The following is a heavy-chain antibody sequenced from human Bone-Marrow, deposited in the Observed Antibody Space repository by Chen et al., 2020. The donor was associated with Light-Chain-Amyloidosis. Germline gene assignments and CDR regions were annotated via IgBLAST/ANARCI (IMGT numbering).Heavy chain of an antibody. CDR3: ARRRDGYNFDY. CDR2: IYPDDSDA. V-gene: IGHV5-51*01. D-gene: IGHD5-12*01. Sequence: VKKPGESLKISCKGSGYTFPNYWIGWVRQMPGKGLEWMGVIYPDDSDARYSPSFEGQVTISADKSVTTAYLQWRSLKASDTAMYYCARRRDGYNFDYWGQGTLVTVSS. J-gene: IGHJ4*02. CDR1: GYTFPNYW.